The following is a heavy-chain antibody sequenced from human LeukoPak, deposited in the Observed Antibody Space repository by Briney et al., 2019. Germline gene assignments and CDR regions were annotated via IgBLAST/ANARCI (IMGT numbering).Heavy chain of an antibody. Sequence: GGSLRLSCAASGFTFSNYGMHWVRQAPGKGLEWVAIISSVGSDKYYVDSVKGRFTISRDNSKSTQYLQMNSLRAEDTAVYYCAKDGPGFSGWADYWGQGTLVTVSS. D-gene: IGHD6-19*01. J-gene: IGHJ4*02. V-gene: IGHV3-30*18. CDR1: GFTFSNYG. CDR3: AKDGPGFSGWADY. CDR2: ISSVGSDK.